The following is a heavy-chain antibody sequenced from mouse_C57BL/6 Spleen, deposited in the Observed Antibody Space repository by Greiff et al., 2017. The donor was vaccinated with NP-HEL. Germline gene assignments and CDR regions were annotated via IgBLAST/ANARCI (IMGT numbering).Heavy chain of an antibody. D-gene: IGHD2-1*01. CDR1: GYTFTTYP. CDR3: ARGGIYYGNYDWYFDV. J-gene: IGHJ1*03. CDR2: FHPYNDDT. V-gene: IGHV1-47*01. Sequence: QVQLQQSGAELVKPGASVKMSCKASGYTFTTYPIEWMKQNHGKSLEWIGDFHPYNDDTKYNEKFKGKATLTVEKSASTVYLVLSRLTSDDSAVYYCARGGIYYGNYDWYFDVWGTGTTVTVSS.